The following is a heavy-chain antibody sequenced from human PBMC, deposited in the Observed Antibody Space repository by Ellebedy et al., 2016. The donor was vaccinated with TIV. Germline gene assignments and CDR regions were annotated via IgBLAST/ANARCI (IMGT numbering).Heavy chain of an antibody. V-gene: IGHV6-1*01. CDR2: TYYRSKWYD. D-gene: IGHD6-13*01. Sequence: SQTLSLTCAISGDSVSSNSAIWHWIRQSPSRGLEWLGRTYYRSKWYDDYAVSVRGRTTVKADTSKNQFSLQLNSVTPEDTAVYYCTRAEAGGAAGLFYSWGQGTLVTVSS. J-gene: IGHJ4*02. CDR1: GDSVSSNSAI. CDR3: TRAEAGGAAGLFYS.